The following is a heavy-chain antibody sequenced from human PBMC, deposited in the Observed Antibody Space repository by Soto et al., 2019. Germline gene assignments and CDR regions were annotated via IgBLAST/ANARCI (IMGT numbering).Heavy chain of an antibody. Sequence: ASVKVSCKASGYLFTAYSMPWVRLAPGQGLEWMGVVNPSGGSTKYAQNFQGRVTMTRDTSTTTIYMELSSLRADDTAIYDCAREENCSGGTCYSEYFHRWGQGTLVTVSS. CDR1: GYLFTAYS. D-gene: IGHD2-15*01. CDR3: AREENCSGGTCYSEYFHR. CDR2: VNPSGGST. V-gene: IGHV1-46*01. J-gene: IGHJ1*01.